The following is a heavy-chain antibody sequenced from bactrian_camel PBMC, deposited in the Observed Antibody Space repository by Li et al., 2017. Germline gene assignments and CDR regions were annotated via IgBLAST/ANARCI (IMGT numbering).Heavy chain of an antibody. CDR3: AAGGGNGAFCYTGERSMDY. CDR2: ADVDGAI. D-gene: IGHD2*01. V-gene: IGHV3S53*01. J-gene: IGHJ4*01. CDR1: QDIFSRYC. Sequence: VQLVESGGGSVQTGGSLTLSCVGTQDIFSRYCMAWFHQAPGKERTGVAAADVDGAIIYADSVKGRFTISQDNAKNTLYLQMNSLKPEDTAMYYCAAGGGNGAFCYTGERSMDYWGQGTQVTVS.